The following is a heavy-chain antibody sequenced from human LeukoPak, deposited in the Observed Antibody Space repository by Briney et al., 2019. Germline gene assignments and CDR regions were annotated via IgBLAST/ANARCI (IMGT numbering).Heavy chain of an antibody. Sequence: ASVKVSCKASGYTFTGYYMHWVRQAPGQGLEWMGWINPNSGGTNYAQKFQGRVTMTRDTSISTAYMELSRLRSDDTAVYYCARDHCYGSGTTWYAFDIWGQGTMVTVSS. D-gene: IGHD3-10*01. J-gene: IGHJ3*02. V-gene: IGHV1-2*02. CDR3: ARDHCYGSGTTWYAFDI. CDR1: GYTFTGYY. CDR2: INPNSGGT.